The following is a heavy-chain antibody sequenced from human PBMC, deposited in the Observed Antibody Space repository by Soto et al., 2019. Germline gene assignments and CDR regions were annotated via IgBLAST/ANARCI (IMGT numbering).Heavy chain of an antibody. Sequence: GGSLRLSCAASGFTFNDHWMGWVRQAPGKGLEWVGNIRPDGSATFYMDSVKGRFTISRDNAKKSLFLQMNSLRTEDTAVYYCARETSYFGYWGQGTLVTVSS. CDR1: GFTFNDHW. CDR2: IRPDGSAT. J-gene: IGHJ4*02. V-gene: IGHV3-7*05. CDR3: ARETSYFGY.